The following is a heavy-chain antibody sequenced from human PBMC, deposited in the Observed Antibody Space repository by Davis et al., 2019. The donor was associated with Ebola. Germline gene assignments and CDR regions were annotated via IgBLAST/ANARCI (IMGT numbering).Heavy chain of an antibody. D-gene: IGHD2-2*01. CDR2: ITWNSDNT. J-gene: IGHJ4*02. Sequence: SLKISCTASEFNFDDYAMHWVRHAPGKGLEWVSGITWNSDNTGYADSVKGRFTISRDNSKNTLYLQMNSLRAEDTAVYYCAREGKYRDESRTFDYWGQGTLVTVSS. V-gene: IGHV3-9*01. CDR1: EFNFDDYA. CDR3: AREGKYRDESRTFDY.